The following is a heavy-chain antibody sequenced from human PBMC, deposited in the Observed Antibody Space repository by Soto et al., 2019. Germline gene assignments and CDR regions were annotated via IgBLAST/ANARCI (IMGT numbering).Heavy chain of an antibody. J-gene: IGHJ4*02. CDR2: ISYDGSNR. V-gene: IGHV3-30*18. D-gene: IGHD4-17*01. Sequence: VQLLESGGDLVQPGGSLRLSCVASGITFGSRAMSWVRQAPGKGLEWVAVISYDGSNRYYADFVRGRFTISRDNSMNTVNLQMNSLRDEDTAVYYCAKGTTRWLQSLLDFWGQGTLVTVSS. CDR1: GITFGSRA. CDR3: AKGTTRWLQSLLDF.